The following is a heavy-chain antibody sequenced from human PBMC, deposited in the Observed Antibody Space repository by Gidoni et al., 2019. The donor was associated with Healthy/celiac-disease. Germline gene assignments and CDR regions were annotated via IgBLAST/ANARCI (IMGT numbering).Heavy chain of an antibody. CDR3: ASQVVPAAILSWFDP. CDR2: IYYSGST. V-gene: IGHV4-39*01. J-gene: IGHJ5*02. Sequence: QLQLQASGPGLVKPSETLSLTCTVSGGSISSSSYYWGWIRQPPGKGLEWIGSIYYSGSTYYNPSLKSRVTISVDTSKNQFSLKLSSVTAADTAVYYCASQVVPAAILSWFDPWGQGTLVTVSS. CDR1: GGSISSSSYY. D-gene: IGHD2-2*02.